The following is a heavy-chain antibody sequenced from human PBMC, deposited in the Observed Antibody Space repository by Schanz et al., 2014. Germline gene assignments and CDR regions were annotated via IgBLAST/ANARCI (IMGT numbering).Heavy chain of an antibody. V-gene: IGHV3-48*01. D-gene: IGHD1-20*01. Sequence: EVQLVESGGGLVQPRGSLRLSCAASEFSFSSFGMNWVRQAPGKGLEWVSYISSSSSTIYYADSVKGRFTISRDNAKNSLYLQMNSLRAEDTGVYYCARGLTDWFDPWGQGTLVTVSS. CDR3: ARGLTDWFDP. J-gene: IGHJ5*02. CDR2: ISSSSSTI. CDR1: EFSFSSFG.